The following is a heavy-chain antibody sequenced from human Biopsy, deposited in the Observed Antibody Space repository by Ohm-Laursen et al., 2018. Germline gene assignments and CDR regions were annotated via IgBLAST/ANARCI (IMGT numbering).Heavy chain of an antibody. D-gene: IGHD2-15*01. J-gene: IGHJ4*02. CDR2: INQAGTT. CDR3: GNEVHGRDY. V-gene: IGHV4-34*08. Sequence: PSETLSLTCAVFGKTFSDYQWSWIRQPPGKGLEWIGQINQAGTTNYNPTLKIRVSISADASKYEFSLWLTSVTAADTAVYLCGNEVHGRDYWGLGAQVTVSS. CDR1: GKTFSDYQ.